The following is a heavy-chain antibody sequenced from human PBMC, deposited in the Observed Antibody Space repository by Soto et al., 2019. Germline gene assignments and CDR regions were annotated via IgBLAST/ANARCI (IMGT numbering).Heavy chain of an antibody. CDR1: GYHFAVYL. D-gene: IGHD3-3*01. Sequence: PGESLKISCQGSGYHFAVYLIAWVRPMPGKGLELMGIIYPSDSDTRYRPSFKGQVSISADKSISPAYLQWSSLRAPDTAMYYCARGGVSTRTFDYWGQGTPVTVSS. V-gene: IGHV5-51*01. CDR2: IYPSDSDT. CDR3: ARGGVSTRTFDY. J-gene: IGHJ4*02.